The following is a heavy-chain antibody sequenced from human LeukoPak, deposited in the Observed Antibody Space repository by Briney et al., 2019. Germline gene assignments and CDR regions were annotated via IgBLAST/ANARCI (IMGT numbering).Heavy chain of an antibody. CDR2: ISGSGGST. J-gene: IGHJ4*02. CDR1: GFTFSSYA. Sequence: GGSLRLSCAASGFTFSSYAMSWVRQAPGKGLEWVSDISGSGGSTYYADSVKGRFTISRDNSKNTLYLQMNSLRAEDTAVYYCAKVGYCSSTSCPNDYWGQGTLVTVSS. D-gene: IGHD2-2*01. CDR3: AKVGYCSSTSCPNDY. V-gene: IGHV3-23*01.